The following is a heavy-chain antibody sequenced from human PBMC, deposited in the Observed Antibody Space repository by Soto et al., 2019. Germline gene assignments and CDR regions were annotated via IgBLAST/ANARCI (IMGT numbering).Heavy chain of an antibody. V-gene: IGHV1-69*08. D-gene: IGHD2-15*01. Sequence: QVPLVQSGAEVKKPGSSVKVSCKASGGTFSSYTISWVRQAPGQGLEWMGRIIPILGIANYAQKFQGRVTITADKSTSTAYMELSSLRSEDTAVYYCARDESYCSGGSCYRDYWGQGTLVTVSS. CDR3: ARDESYCSGGSCYRDY. CDR1: GGTFSSYT. J-gene: IGHJ4*02. CDR2: IIPILGIA.